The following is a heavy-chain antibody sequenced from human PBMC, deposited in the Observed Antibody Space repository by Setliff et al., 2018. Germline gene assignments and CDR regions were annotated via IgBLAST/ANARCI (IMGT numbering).Heavy chain of an antibody. J-gene: IGHJ4*02. CDR2: INNSGST. V-gene: IGHV4-4*02. Sequence: SETLSLTCAVCGGSIRSSNWGSWVRQPPGKGLEWIGEINNSGSTQYSPSLESRVTMSVDPSKNQFSLKVTSVTAADTAVYYCARGRNVAARLLDSWGRGTLVTVSS. D-gene: IGHD6-6*01. CDR1: GGSIRSSNW. CDR3: ARGRNVAARLLDS.